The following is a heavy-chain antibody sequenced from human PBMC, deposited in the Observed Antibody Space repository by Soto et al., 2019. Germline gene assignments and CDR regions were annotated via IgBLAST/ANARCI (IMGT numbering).Heavy chain of an antibody. CDR3: AKAYYYDSSGYPNY. Sequence: GGSLRLSCEASGFTFTSDSMTWVRQAPGKGLEWVSSISSHGRDIFYADSVKGRFTISRDNAKDSLHLQMNSLTGEDSAVYYCAKAYYYDSSGYPNYWGQGTLVTVLL. V-gene: IGHV3-21*06. CDR1: GFTFTSDS. CDR2: ISSHGRDI. J-gene: IGHJ4*02. D-gene: IGHD3-22*01.